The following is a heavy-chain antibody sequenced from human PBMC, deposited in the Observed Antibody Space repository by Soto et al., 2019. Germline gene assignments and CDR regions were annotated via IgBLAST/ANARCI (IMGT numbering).Heavy chain of an antibody. V-gene: IGHV3-30-3*01. D-gene: IGHD2-21*02. CDR2: ISYDGSNK. Sequence: PEGSLRRNCADPGGTCSSYNMHWVRQAPGKGLEWVAVISYDGSNKYYADSVKGRFTISRDNSKNTLYLQMNSLRAEDTAVYYCARAFRGNYNWFDPWGQGTLVTLS. J-gene: IGHJ5*02. CDR1: GGTCSSYN. CDR3: ARAFRGNYNWFDP.